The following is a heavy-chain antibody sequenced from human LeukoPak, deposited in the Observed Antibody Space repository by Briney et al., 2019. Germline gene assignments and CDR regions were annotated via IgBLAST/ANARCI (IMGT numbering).Heavy chain of an antibody. J-gene: IGHJ1*01. CDR2: IIPIFGTA. CDR1: GGTFSSYA. D-gene: IGHD3-22*01. Sequence: SVKVSCKASGGTFSSYAISWVRQAPGQGLEWMGGIIPIFGTANYAQKFQGRATITADESTSTAYMELSSLRSEDTAVYYCARDRGAYYYDSSGREYFQHWGQGTLVTVSS. V-gene: IGHV1-69*01. CDR3: ARDRGAYYYDSSGREYFQH.